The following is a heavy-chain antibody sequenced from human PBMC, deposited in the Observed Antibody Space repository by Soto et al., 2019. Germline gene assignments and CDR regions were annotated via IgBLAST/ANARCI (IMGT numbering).Heavy chain of an antibody. Sequence: GGSLRLSCAASGFTFSSYSMNWVRQAPGKGLEWVSSISSSSSYIYYADSVKGRFTISRDNAKNSLYLQMNSLRAEDTAVYYCARGGVTAAADLWGQGTLVTVSS. J-gene: IGHJ4*02. CDR3: ARGGVTAAADL. D-gene: IGHD6-13*01. CDR2: ISSSSSYI. V-gene: IGHV3-21*01. CDR1: GFTFSSYS.